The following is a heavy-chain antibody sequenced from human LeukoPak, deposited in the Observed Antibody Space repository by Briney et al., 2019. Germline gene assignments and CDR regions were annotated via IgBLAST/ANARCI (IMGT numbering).Heavy chain of an antibody. CDR3: ARVNYYDSSGQPYYFDY. Sequence: SQTLSLTCAISGDSVSSNSAAWTWIRQSPSRGLEWLGRTYYRSKWYNDYAVSVKSRITINPDTSKNQFSLQLNSVTPEDTAVYYCARVNYYDSSGQPYYFDYWGQGTLVTVSS. D-gene: IGHD3-22*01. CDR1: GDSVSSNSAA. CDR2: TYYRSKWYN. V-gene: IGHV6-1*01. J-gene: IGHJ4*02.